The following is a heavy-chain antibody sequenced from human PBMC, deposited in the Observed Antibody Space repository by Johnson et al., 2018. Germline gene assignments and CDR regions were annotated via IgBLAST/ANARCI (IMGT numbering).Heavy chain of an antibody. CDR3: TRARREYQLPYFYYYMDV. Sequence: VQLVQSGGGLVQPGRSLSLSCSASGFSFGDSAMSWFRQAPGKGLEWVGFIKSKAFGGTTEYAASVRGRFAISRDDSKSLAYLQMNSLKTEDTAVYYCTRARREYQLPYFYYYMDVWGKGTTVTVS. D-gene: IGHD2-2*01. J-gene: IGHJ6*03. CDR1: GFSFGDSA. V-gene: IGHV3-49*03. CDR2: IKSKAFGGTT.